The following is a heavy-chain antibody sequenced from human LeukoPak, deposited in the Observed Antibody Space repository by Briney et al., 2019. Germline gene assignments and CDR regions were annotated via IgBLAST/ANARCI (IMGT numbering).Heavy chain of an antibody. Sequence: PSETLSLTCTVSGGSISSSSYYWGWIRQPPGKGLEWIGSIYYNGSTYYNPSLKSRVTISVDTSKNQFSLKLSSVTAADTAVYYCARRAYYYDSSGYDYWGQGTLVTVSS. CDR1: GGSISSSSYY. CDR3: ARRAYYYDSSGYDY. CDR2: IYYNGST. J-gene: IGHJ4*02. V-gene: IGHV4-39*01. D-gene: IGHD3-22*01.